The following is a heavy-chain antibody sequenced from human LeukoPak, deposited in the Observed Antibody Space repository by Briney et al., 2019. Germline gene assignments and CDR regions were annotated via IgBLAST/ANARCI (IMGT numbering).Heavy chain of an antibody. CDR1: GFSFSSSA. J-gene: IGHJ4*02. V-gene: IGHV3-64*01. CDR2: ITNNGGYT. CDR3: AGASPDGSYDY. D-gene: IGHD3-10*01. Sequence: SGGSLRLSCAASGFSFSSSAMHWVRQAPGKGLEYVSAITNNGGYTYYANSVKGRFTISRDNSKNTLYLQMGSLRTEDTAVYYCAGASPDGSYDYWGQGTLVTVSS.